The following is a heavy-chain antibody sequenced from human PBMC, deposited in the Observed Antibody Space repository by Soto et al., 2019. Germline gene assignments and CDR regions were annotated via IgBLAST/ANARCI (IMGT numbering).Heavy chain of an antibody. CDR1: GGTFSSYA. V-gene: IGHV1-69*13. D-gene: IGHD6-19*01. CDR2: TIPIFGTA. CDR3: ARGGVAGNAWAFDI. Sequence: GASVKVSCKASGGTFSSYAISWVRQAPGQGLEWMGGTIPIFGTANYAQKFQGRVTITADESTSTAYMELSSLRSEDTAVYYCARGGVAGNAWAFDIWGQGTMVTVSS. J-gene: IGHJ3*02.